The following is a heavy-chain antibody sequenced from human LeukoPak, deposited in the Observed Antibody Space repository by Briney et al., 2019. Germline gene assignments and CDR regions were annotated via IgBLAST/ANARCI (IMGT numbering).Heavy chain of an antibody. CDR2: ILYDGSNV. D-gene: IGHD3-22*01. CDR1: GYTFCSYD. Sequence: SGGALSLSCAACGYTFCSYDMHCVRRAPGMGLEWVAVILYDGSNVYYVDSVKRRFTISRDNSKNTLYLQMNSLRAEDTAVYYCAKDPTMYYYDSSGYYYYRPHYYGMDVWGQGTTVTVSS. V-gene: IGHV3-30*18. CDR3: AKDPTMYYYDSSGYYYYRPHYYGMDV. J-gene: IGHJ6*02.